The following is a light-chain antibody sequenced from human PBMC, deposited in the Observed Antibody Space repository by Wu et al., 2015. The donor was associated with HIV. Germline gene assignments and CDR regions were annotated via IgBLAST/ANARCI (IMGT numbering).Light chain of an antibody. V-gene: IGKV1-39*01. CDR3: QQSYSTPFT. CDR2: AAS. J-gene: IGKJ3*01. Sequence: DIQMTQSPSSLSASVGDRVTITCRASQSISSYLNWYQQKPGKAPELLIYAASSLQGGVPSRFSGSGSGTDFTLTISSLQPEDFATYYCQQSYSTPFTFGPGTKVEYQT. CDR1: QSISSY.